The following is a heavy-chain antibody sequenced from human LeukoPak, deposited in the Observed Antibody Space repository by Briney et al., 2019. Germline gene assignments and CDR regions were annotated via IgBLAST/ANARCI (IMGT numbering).Heavy chain of an antibody. Sequence: SGPALVKPTQTLTLTCTLSGFSLSTRGMCVSWIRQSPGKALEWLARIDWDDDKSYSTSLKTRLTISKGTSKNQVVLTMTNMDPVDTATYYCVRIRASDSETYYYFDYWGQGTLVTVSS. CDR3: VRIRASDSETYYYFDY. CDR2: IDWDDDK. V-gene: IGHV2-70*11. CDR1: GFSLSTRGMC. D-gene: IGHD1-26*01. J-gene: IGHJ4*02.